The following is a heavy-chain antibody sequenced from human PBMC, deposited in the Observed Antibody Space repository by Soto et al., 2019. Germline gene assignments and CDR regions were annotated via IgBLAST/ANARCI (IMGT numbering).Heavy chain of an antibody. CDR1: GGSISSYY. D-gene: IGHD5-12*01. Sequence: SETLSLTCTVSGGSISSYYWSWIRQPPGKGLEWIGYIYYSGSTNYNPSLKSRVTISVDTSKNQFSLKLSSVTAADTAVYYCARDRRATGFDYWGQGTLVTAPQ. CDR2: IYYSGST. CDR3: ARDRRATGFDY. V-gene: IGHV4-59*01. J-gene: IGHJ4*02.